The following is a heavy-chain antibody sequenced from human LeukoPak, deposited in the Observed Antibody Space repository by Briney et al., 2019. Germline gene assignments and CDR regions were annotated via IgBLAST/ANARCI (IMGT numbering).Heavy chain of an antibody. CDR3: ARGYVDTAMARDYYYGMDV. D-gene: IGHD5-18*01. J-gene: IGHJ6*02. CDR2: ISSSSSYI. V-gene: IGHV3-21*01. CDR1: GFTFSSYS. Sequence: GGSLRLSCAASGFTFSSYSMNWVRQAPGKGLEWVSSISSSSSYIYYADSVKGRFTISRDNAKNSLYLQMNSLRAEDTAVYYCARGYVDTAMARDYYYGMDVWGQGTTVTVSS.